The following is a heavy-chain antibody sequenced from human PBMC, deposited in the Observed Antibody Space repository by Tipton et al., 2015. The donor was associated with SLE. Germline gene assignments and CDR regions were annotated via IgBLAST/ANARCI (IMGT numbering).Heavy chain of an antibody. CDR3: ARAVEWYFDL. V-gene: IGHV3-53*04. CDR1: GFTVSSNY. J-gene: IGHJ2*01. Sequence: LSLTCAASGFTVSSNYMSWVRQAPGKGLEWVSVIYSGGSTYYADSVKGRFTISRHNSKNTLYLQMNSLRAEDTAVYYCARAVEWYFDLWGRGTLVTVSS. CDR2: IYSGGST.